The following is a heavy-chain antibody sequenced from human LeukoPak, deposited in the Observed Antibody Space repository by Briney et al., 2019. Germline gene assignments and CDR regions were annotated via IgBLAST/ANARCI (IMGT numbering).Heavy chain of an antibody. Sequence: SETLSLTCTVSGGSISSYYWSWIRQPPGKGLEWIGYIYYSGSTNYNPSLKSRVTISVDTSKNQFSLKPSSVTAADTAVYYCARSPDRKLAIDYWGQGTLVTVSS. CDR3: ARSPDRKLAIDY. D-gene: IGHD6-6*01. J-gene: IGHJ4*02. CDR1: GGSISSYY. V-gene: IGHV4-59*01. CDR2: IYYSGST.